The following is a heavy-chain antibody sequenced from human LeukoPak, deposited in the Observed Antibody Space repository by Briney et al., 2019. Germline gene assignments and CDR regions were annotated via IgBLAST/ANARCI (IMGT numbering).Heavy chain of an antibody. CDR3: AKDLDIVVVPAAKDY. CDR2: LRSDGSNK. J-gene: IGHJ4*02. V-gene: IGHV3-30*02. CDR1: GFTFSSYG. D-gene: IGHD2-2*03. Sequence: GGSLRLSCAASGFTFSSYGMHWVRQAPGKGLEWVAFLRSDGSNKYHADSVKGRFTISRDNSKNTLYLQMNSLRAEDTAVYYCAKDLDIVVVPAAKDYWGQGTLVTVSS.